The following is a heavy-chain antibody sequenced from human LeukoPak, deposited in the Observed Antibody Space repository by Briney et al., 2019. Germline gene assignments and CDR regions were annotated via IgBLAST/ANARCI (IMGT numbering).Heavy chain of an antibody. CDR1: GFTFSSYW. V-gene: IGHV3-23*01. CDR2: ISDSGTT. Sequence: GGSLRLSCAASGFTFSSYWMSWVRQAPGKGLEWVSAISDSGTTYYADSVKGRFAISRDNSKNTLYLQMNSLRAEDTAVYYCANRDQRPGSYYFDYWGQGTLVTVSS. J-gene: IGHJ4*02. CDR3: ANRDQRPGSYYFDY. D-gene: IGHD2-2*01.